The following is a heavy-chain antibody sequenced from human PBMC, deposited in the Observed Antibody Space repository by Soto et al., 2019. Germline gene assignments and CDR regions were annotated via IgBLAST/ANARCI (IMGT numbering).Heavy chain of an antibody. J-gene: IGHJ3*01. CDR1: GFSFSNYG. Sequence: QVHLVESGGGVVQPGRSLRLSCEGSGFSFSNYGIHWVRQAPGKGLEWVAVISHDGNSHHLADSVRGRFTISRDNSKNTVFLHMTSLRREDSAVYHCVKAQERSSQYFEVVITAFDFWGQGTMVTVFS. V-gene: IGHV3-30*18. D-gene: IGHD3-22*01. CDR3: VKAQERSSQYFEVVITAFDF. CDR2: ISHDGNSH.